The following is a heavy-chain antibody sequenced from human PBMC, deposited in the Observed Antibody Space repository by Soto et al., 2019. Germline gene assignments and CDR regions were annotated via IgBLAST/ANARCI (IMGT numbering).Heavy chain of an antibody. D-gene: IGHD2-15*01. Sequence: ASVKVSCQASGYTFTSYAMHWVRQAPGQRLEWMGWINAGNGNTKYSQKFQGRVTITRDTSASTAYMELSSLRSEDTAVYYCARDGANRVLVVAAETLNYYYYYMDVWGKGTTVTVSS. V-gene: IGHV1-3*01. CDR1: GYTFTSYA. CDR2: INAGNGNT. CDR3: ARDGANRVLVVAAETLNYYYYYMDV. J-gene: IGHJ6*03.